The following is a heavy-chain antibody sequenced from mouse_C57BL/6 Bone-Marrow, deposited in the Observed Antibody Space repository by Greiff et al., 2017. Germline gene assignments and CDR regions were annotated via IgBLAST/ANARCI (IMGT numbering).Heavy chain of an antibody. V-gene: IGHV14-4*01. Sequence: VQLQQSGAELVRPGASVKLSCTASGFNIKDDYMHWVKQRPEQGLEWIGWIDPENGDTEYASKFQGKATITADTSSNTAYLQLSSLTSEDTAVYYCTTRCMDYWGQGTSVTVSS. CDR3: TTRCMDY. CDR1: GFNIKDDY. CDR2: IDPENGDT. J-gene: IGHJ4*01.